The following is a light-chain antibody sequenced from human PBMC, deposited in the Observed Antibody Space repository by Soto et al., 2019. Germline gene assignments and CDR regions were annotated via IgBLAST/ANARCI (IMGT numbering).Light chain of an antibody. CDR1: NSDAGTYSL. CDR3: SSFAGTNSFV. V-gene: IGLV2-23*02. CDR2: EVT. J-gene: IGLJ1*01. Sequence: QSALTQPASVSGAPRQSISIPCTGSNSDAGTYSLVSWYQQHPGEAPKLIIYEVTRRPSGVPDRIFASKSDTTASLTVSGLQAEDEADYYCSSFAGTNSFVFGTGTKLTVL.